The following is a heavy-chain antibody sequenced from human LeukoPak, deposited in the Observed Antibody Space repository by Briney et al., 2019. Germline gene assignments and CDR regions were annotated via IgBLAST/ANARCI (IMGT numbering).Heavy chain of an antibody. CDR3: AREEYGDYVGY. V-gene: IGHV4-59*01. CDR1: GGSISSYS. D-gene: IGHD4-17*01. J-gene: IGHJ4*02. Sequence: SETLSLTCTVSGGSISSYSWSWIRQPPGKRLEWIGYVYYSGTTNYNPSLRSRVTISVDTSKNQFSLKLNSVTAADTAVYYCAREEYGDYVGYWGQGTLVTVAS. CDR2: VYYSGTT.